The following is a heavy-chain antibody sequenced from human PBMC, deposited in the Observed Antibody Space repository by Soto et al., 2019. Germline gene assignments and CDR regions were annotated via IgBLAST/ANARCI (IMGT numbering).Heavy chain of an antibody. Sequence: PXWALRLSCAAAGFPLSSYGMHWVRQAPGKGLEWVAVISYDGSNKYYADSVKGRFTISRDNSKNTLYLQMNSLRAEDTAVYYCAKDLLTYYYYYGMDVWGQGTTVTVSS. CDR1: GFPLSSYG. D-gene: IGHD1-26*01. CDR2: ISYDGSNK. V-gene: IGHV3-30*18. CDR3: AKDLLTYYYYYGMDV. J-gene: IGHJ6*02.